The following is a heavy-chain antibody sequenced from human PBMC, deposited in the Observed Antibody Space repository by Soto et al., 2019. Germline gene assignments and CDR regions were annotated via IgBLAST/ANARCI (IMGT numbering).Heavy chain of an antibody. CDR2: IIPIFPTP. CDR1: GGTFRTAA. V-gene: IGHV1-69*12. D-gene: IGHD1-1*01. CDR3: ARDKDRLQLGGNYYYIMDV. Sequence: QVQLVQSGAEVKKPGSSVKISCKASGGTFRTAAFSWVRQAPGQGLEWMGGIIPIFPTPDYAQKFQGRVPVTADEFTTTTYMERTSLRSEDTAIYYCARDKDRLQLGGNYYYIMDVWGQGTTVTVSS. J-gene: IGHJ6*02.